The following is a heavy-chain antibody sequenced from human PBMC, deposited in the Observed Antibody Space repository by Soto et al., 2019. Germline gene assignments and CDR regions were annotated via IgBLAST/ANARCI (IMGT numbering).Heavy chain of an antibody. CDR2: MNPNSGNT. V-gene: IGHV1-8*01. CDR3: ARGRYCSGGSCRQVDD. D-gene: IGHD2-15*01. J-gene: IGHJ4*02. Sequence: ASVRVSCKASGYTFTSYDINWVRQATGQGLEWMGWMNPNSGNTGYAQKFQGRVTMTRNTSISTAYMELSSLRSEDTAVYYCARGRYCSGGSCRQVDDWGQGTRVTVSS. CDR1: GYTFTSYD.